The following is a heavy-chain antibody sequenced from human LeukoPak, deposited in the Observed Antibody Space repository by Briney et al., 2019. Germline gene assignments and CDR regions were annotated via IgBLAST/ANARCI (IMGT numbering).Heavy chain of an antibody. CDR2: IYPGDSDT. CDR1: GYSFTTYW. J-gene: IGHJ4*02. Sequence: GESLKISCKGSGYSFTTYWIGWVRQMPGRGLEWMGIIYPGDSDTRYSPSFQGPVTISADKSISTVYLQWSSLKASDTAMYYCARQFRDSSGYYSYYFDYWGQGTLVTVSS. D-gene: IGHD3-22*01. CDR3: ARQFRDSSGYYSYYFDY. V-gene: IGHV5-51*01.